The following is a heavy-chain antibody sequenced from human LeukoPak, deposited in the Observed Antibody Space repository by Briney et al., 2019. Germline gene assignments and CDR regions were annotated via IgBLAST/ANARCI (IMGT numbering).Heavy chain of an antibody. CDR3: ARGLDTAMAHRFDP. V-gene: IGHV4-4*02. D-gene: IGHD5-18*01. CDR1: GGSISSSNW. J-gene: IGHJ5*02. CDR2: VYHSGST. Sequence: SETLTLTCAVSGGSISSSNWWSWVRQPPGKGLEWIGEVYHSGSTNYNPSLKSQVTISVDKSKNQFSLKLSSVTAADTAVYYCARGLDTAMAHRFDPWGQGTLVTVSS.